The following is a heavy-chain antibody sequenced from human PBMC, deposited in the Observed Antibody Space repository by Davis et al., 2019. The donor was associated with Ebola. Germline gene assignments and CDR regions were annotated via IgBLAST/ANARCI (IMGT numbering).Heavy chain of an antibody. Sequence: PGGSLRPSCVASGFTFSDYYMNWVRQAPGKGLEWVANIKKDGKDQFYVDSVKGRSTIPRDNAKNSLYLQMNSLRPEDTAVYYCARGRSDSQYTYFDSWGQGVLVTVSS. D-gene: IGHD3-22*01. CDR1: GFTFSDYY. CDR3: ARGRSDSQYTYFDS. CDR2: IKKDGKDQ. V-gene: IGHV3-7*01. J-gene: IGHJ4*02.